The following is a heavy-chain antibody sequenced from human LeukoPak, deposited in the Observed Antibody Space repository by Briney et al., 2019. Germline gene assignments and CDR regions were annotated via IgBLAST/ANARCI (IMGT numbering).Heavy chain of an antibody. CDR3: AKTDEEEYYFDY. J-gene: IGHJ4*02. Sequence: PGGSLRLSCAASGFTFSSYDMTWVRQAPGKGLEWVSVISGSGGTTYNADSVKGRFTISRDNSKNTSYLQMNSLRAEDTAVYYCAKTDEEEYYFDYWGQGTLVTVSS. D-gene: IGHD3-10*01. CDR2: ISGSGGTT. V-gene: IGHV3-23*01. CDR1: GFTFSSYD.